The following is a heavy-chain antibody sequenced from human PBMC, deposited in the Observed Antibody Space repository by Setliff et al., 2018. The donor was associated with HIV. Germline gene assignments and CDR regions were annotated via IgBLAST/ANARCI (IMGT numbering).Heavy chain of an antibody. J-gene: IGHJ4*02. D-gene: IGHD6-19*01. CDR3: ARSPRYSSGWYDSYFDQ. CDR1: GGTFSSYA. V-gene: IGHV1-69*05. Sequence: SVKVSCKASGGTFSSYAISWVRQAPGQGLEWRVGSIPMYGTSNYAQKFQGRVTITTDESTSTAYMELSRLRSDDTAVYYCARSPRYSSGWYDSYFDQLGQGTLVTVSS. CDR2: SIPMYGTS.